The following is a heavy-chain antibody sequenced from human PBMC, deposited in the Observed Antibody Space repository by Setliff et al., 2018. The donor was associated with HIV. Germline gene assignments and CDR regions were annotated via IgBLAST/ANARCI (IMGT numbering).Heavy chain of an antibody. V-gene: IGHV4-39*01. D-gene: IGHD1-26*01. J-gene: IGHJ4*02. CDR3: ATSEWELIDFDY. Sequence: KTSETLSLTCSVSGGSITNDNNYWGWIRQSPGKGLEWIGSIYFNGKTYNNPSLKSRVTMSVDTSKHQFSLNLNSVTAADTAVYFCATSEWELIDFDYWGQGTLVTVSS. CDR1: GGSITNDNNY. CDR2: IYFNGKT.